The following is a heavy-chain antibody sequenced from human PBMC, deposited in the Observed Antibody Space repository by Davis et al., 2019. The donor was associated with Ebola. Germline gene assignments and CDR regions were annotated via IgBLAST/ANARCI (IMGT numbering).Heavy chain of an antibody. CDR3: ARQGYDFWSGYYEYNWFDP. CDR2: INHSGST. V-gene: IGHV4-34*01. J-gene: IGHJ5*02. D-gene: IGHD3-3*01. CDR1: GGSFSGYY. Sequence: MPSETLSLTCAVYGGSFSGYYWSWIRQPPGKGLEWIGEINHSGSTNYNPSLKSRVTISVDTSKNQFSLKLSSVTAADTAVYYCARQGYDFWSGYYEYNWFDPWGQGTLVTVSS.